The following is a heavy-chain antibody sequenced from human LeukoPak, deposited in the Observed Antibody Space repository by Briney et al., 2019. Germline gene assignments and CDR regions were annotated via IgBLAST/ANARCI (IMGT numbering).Heavy chain of an antibody. CDR3: ARDRRGGGYLFY. D-gene: IGHD3-10*01. CDR1: GFTVSSNY. V-gene: IGHV3-66*01. Sequence: HSGGSLRLSCAASGFTVSSNYMSWVRQAPGKGLEWVSVIYSGGSTYYADSVKGRFTISRDNSKNTLYLQMNSLRAEDTAVYYCARDRRGGGYLFYWGQGTLVTVSS. CDR2: IYSGGST. J-gene: IGHJ4*02.